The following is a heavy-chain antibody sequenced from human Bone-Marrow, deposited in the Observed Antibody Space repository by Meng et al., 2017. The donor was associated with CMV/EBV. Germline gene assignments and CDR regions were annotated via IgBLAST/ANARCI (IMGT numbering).Heavy chain of an antibody. V-gene: IGHV1-69*10. D-gene: IGHD2-2*01. CDR2: IIPILGIA. Sequence: SVKVSCKASGGTFSNNGFSWVRQAPGQGLEWMGGIIPILGIANYTQKFQGRVTITADKSTTTVYMELSSLRSEDTAVYYCASSRPRSPFDPWGQGTLVTVSS. J-gene: IGHJ5*02. CDR1: GGTFSNNG. CDR3: ASSRPRSPFDP.